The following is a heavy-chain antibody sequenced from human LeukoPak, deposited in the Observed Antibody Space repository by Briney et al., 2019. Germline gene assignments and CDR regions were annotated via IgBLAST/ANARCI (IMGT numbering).Heavy chain of an antibody. J-gene: IGHJ6*02. D-gene: IGHD1-26*01. V-gene: IGHV1-69*04. Sequence: SVNVSCKASGGTFSSYAISWVRQAPGQGLEWMGRIIPILGIANYAQKFQGRVTITADKSTSTAYMELSSLRSEDTAVYYCARALIDSGSYSYYYYYGMDVWGQGTTVTVSS. CDR3: ARALIDSGSYSYYYYYGMDV. CDR1: GGTFSSYA. CDR2: IIPILGIA.